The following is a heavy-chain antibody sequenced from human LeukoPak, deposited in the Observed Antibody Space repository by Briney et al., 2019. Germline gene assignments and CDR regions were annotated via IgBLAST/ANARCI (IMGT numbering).Heavy chain of an antibody. V-gene: IGHV1-46*01. CDR3: ARFAPRWLQLGSFDY. J-gene: IGHJ4*02. CDR2: INPSGGST. Sequence: ASVKVSCKASGYTFTGYYMHWVRQAPGQGLEWMGIINPSGGSTSYAQKFQGRVTMTRDTSTSTVYMELSSLRSEDTAVYYCARFAPRWLQLGSFDYWGQGTLVTVSS. D-gene: IGHD5-24*01. CDR1: GYTFTGYY.